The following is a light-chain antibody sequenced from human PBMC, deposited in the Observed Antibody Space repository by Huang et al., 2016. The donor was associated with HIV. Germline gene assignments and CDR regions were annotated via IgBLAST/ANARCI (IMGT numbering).Light chain of an antibody. J-gene: IGKJ4*01. CDR2: GSS. CDR3: HQYNNWLLS. V-gene: IGKV3-15*01. CDR1: RSVSTN. Sequence: EIVMTQSPATLSVSPGQRVTLSCRANRSVSTNLAWYQQRHGQAPRLLIYGSSTRAPGIPARFSGSGSGTDFSLTINSLQSEDFALYYCHQYNNWLLSFGGGTRV.